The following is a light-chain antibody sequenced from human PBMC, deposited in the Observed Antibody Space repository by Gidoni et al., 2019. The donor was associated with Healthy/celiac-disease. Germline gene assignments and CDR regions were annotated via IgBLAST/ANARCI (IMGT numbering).Light chain of an antibody. CDR1: PGISNY. Sequence: DTQMTQSPSSLSAPVGDRVTITSRPSPGISNYLAWFQQKPGKAPKSLIYAASRLQSGVPTKCSGSCSGTDITLTISSLQPEDFATYYCQQYNSYPFTFGQGTRLEIK. J-gene: IGKJ5*01. CDR3: QQYNSYPFT. CDR2: AAS. V-gene: IGKV1-16*02.